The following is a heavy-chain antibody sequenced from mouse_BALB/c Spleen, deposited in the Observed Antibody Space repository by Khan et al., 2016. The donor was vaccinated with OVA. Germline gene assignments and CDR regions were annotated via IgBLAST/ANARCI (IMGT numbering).Heavy chain of an antibody. CDR3: VNHGSSSAWFTY. J-gene: IGHJ3*01. CDR2: INPSTGYT. D-gene: IGHD1-1*01. CDR1: GYTFTKYW. V-gene: IGHV1-7*01. Sequence: VQLQQSGAELAKPGASVKMSCKASGYTFTKYWMHWVKQRPGQGLEWIGYINPSTGYTEYNQKFKDKATLTADKSSSTAYMQLSSLTSEDSAVYYCVNHGSSSAWFTYWGQGTLSLSLQ.